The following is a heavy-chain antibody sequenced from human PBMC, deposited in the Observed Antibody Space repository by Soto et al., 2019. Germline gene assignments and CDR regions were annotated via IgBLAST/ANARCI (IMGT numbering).Heavy chain of an antibody. D-gene: IGHD1-1*01. J-gene: IGHJ4*02. Sequence: SETLSLTCAVSGGSISTSNWWSWVRQPPGKGLEWIGEVYRTGSTNYNPSLESRLTISVDKSKNQFSLKLTSVTAADTAVYYCARHLFDDSRPYFEDWGQGTLVTVSS. CDR1: GGSISTSNW. CDR2: VYRTGST. V-gene: IGHV4-4*02. CDR3: ARHLFDDSRPYFED.